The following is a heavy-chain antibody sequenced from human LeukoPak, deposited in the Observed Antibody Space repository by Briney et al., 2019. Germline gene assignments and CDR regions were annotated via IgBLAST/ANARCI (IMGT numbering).Heavy chain of an antibody. Sequence: ASVKVSCKASGGTFSSYAISWVRQAPGQGLEWMGGIIPIFGTANYAQKFQGRVTITADKSTSTAYMELSSLRSEDTAVYYCATDDPGGNYYYGMDVWGQGTTVTVSS. J-gene: IGHJ6*02. V-gene: IGHV1-69*06. CDR1: GGTFSSYA. D-gene: IGHD3-16*01. CDR2: IIPIFGTA. CDR3: ATDDPGGNYYYGMDV.